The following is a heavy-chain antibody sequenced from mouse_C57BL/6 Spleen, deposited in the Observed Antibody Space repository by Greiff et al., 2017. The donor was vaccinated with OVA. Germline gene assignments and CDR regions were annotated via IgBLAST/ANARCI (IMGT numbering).Heavy chain of an antibody. V-gene: IGHV5-17*01. Sequence: EVKLQESGGGLVKPGGSLKLSCAASGFTFSDYGMHWVRQAPEKGLEWVAYISSGSSTIYYADTVKGRFTISRDNAKNTLFLQMTSLRSEDTAMYYCARDDYDLFAYWGQGTLVTVSA. CDR1: GFTFSDYG. J-gene: IGHJ3*01. D-gene: IGHD2-4*01. CDR2: ISSGSSTI. CDR3: ARDDYDLFAY.